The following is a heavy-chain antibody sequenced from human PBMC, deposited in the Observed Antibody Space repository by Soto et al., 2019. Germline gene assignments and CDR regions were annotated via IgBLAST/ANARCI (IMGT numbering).Heavy chain of an antibody. CDR1: GGSISSGGYY. D-gene: IGHD6-6*01. CDR2: IYYSGST. V-gene: IGHV4-31*03. Sequence: PSETLSLTCTVSGGSISSGGYYWSWIRQHPGKGLEWIGYIYYSGSTYYNPSLKSRVTISVDTSKNQFSLKLSSVTAADTAVYYCARAGGQQLVPALPRVDPWGQGTMVTVYS. J-gene: IGHJ5*02. CDR3: ARAGGQQLVPALPRVDP.